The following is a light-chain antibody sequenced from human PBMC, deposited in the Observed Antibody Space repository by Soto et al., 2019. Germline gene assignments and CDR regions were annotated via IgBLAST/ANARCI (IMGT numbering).Light chain of an antibody. CDR3: QHYNDWPRA. Sequence: EIVMTQSPATLSVSPGERATLSCRASQSVSSNLAWYQQKPGQGPRLLIYGASTRATGIPARFSGRGSGTESSLTISSLQSEDFAVYYCQHYNDWPRAFGQGTKVEI. V-gene: IGKV3-15*01. CDR2: GAS. CDR1: QSVSSN. J-gene: IGKJ1*01.